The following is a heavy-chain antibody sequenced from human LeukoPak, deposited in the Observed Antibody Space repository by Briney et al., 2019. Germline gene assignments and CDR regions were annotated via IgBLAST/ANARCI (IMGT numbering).Heavy chain of an antibody. J-gene: IGHJ4*02. Sequence: SETLSLTCAVYGGSFSGYYWSWIRQPPGKGLEWIGEINHSGSTNYNPSLKSRVTISVDTSKNQLSLKLSSVTAADTAVYYCARGHHGDYGSYYFDYWGQGTLVTVSS. D-gene: IGHD4-17*01. CDR2: INHSGST. CDR3: ARGHHGDYGSYYFDY. V-gene: IGHV4-34*01. CDR1: GGSFSGYY.